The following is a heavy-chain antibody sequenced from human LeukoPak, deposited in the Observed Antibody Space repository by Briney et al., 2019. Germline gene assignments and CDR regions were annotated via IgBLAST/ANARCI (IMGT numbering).Heavy chain of an antibody. Sequence: ASVKVSCKASGYTFTSYDINWVRQATGQGLEWMGWVNPNSGNTGYAQKFQGRATITRNTSISTAYMELSSLRSEDTAVYYCARVGKGRLNWFDPWGQGTLVTVSS. J-gene: IGHJ5*02. CDR3: ARVGKGRLNWFDP. D-gene: IGHD7-27*01. CDR1: GYTFTSYD. V-gene: IGHV1-8*03. CDR2: VNPNSGNT.